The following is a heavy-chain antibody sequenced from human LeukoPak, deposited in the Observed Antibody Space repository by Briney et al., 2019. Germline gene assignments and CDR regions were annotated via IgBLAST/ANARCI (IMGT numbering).Heavy chain of an antibody. D-gene: IGHD5-18*01. V-gene: IGHV4-59*01. CDR1: GGSISDYY. CDR3: ARGPWIQLWPYFDY. CDR2: IYYSGTT. Sequence: SETLSLTRTVSGGSISDYYWSWIRQPPGKGLEWIGYIYYSGTTNHNPSLKSRVAISLDTSKSQFSLKLSSVTAADTAVYYCARGPWIQLWPYFDYWGQGTLVTVSS. J-gene: IGHJ4*02.